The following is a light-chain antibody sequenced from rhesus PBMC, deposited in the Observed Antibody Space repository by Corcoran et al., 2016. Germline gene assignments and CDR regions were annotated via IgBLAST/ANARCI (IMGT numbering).Light chain of an antibody. J-gene: IGKJ3*01. CDR2: KAS. V-gene: IGKV1-74*01. CDR1: ENVKNY. CDR3: QQGYAIPLT. Sequence: DIQMTQSPSSLSASVGDRVTITCRASENVKNYLNWYQQKPGKAPKVLFYKASTLQSGVPSRFSGSGSWTDYTFTISSLQPEDVATYYCQQGYAIPLTFGPGTKLDIK.